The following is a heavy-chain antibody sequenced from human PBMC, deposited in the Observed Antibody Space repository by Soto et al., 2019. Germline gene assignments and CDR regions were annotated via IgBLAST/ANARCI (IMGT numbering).Heavy chain of an antibody. Sequence: GGSLRLSCAASGIIFNNYAMSWVRQAPGKGPEWVSTISGSGGSTYYADSVKGRFTISRDNSKNTLYLQMNSLRADDTAVYYYAKENGYSSSWFEFDYWGQGTLVTVSS. J-gene: IGHJ4*02. V-gene: IGHV3-23*01. CDR2: ISGSGGST. D-gene: IGHD6-13*01. CDR3: AKENGYSSSWFEFDY. CDR1: GIIFNNYA.